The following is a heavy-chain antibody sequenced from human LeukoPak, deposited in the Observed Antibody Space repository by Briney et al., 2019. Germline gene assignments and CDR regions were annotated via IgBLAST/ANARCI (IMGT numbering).Heavy chain of an antibody. CDR3: VPTLADCSGGSCPRFDP. CDR2: ISSNGGST. D-gene: IGHD2-15*01. J-gene: IGHJ5*02. CDR1: GFTFSSYA. Sequence: GGSLRLSCSASGFTFSSYAMHWVRQAPGKGLEYVSAISSNGGSTYYADSVKGRFTISRDNSKNTLYLQMSSLRAEDTAVYYCVPTLADCSGGSCPRFDPWGQGTLVTVSS. V-gene: IGHV3-64D*09.